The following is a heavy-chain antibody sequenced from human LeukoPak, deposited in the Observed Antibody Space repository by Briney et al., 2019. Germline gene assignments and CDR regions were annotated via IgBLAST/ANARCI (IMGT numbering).Heavy chain of an antibody. J-gene: IGHJ4*02. Sequence: SETLSLTCAVYGGSFSGYYWSWIRQPPGKGLEWIGEINHSGSTNYNPSLKSRVTISVDTSKSQFSLKLSSVTAADTAVYYCASVDYYGSGSYPKLDYWGQGTLVTVSS. CDR2: INHSGST. CDR1: GGSFSGYY. D-gene: IGHD3-10*01. CDR3: ASVDYYGSGSYPKLDY. V-gene: IGHV4-34*01.